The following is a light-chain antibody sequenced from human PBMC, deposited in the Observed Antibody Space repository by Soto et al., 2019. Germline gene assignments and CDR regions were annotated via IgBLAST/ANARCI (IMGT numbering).Light chain of an antibody. Sequence: QSVLTQSSSASASLGSSVKLTCTLSSGHSSYIIAWHQQQPGQAPRYLMKLEGSGSYNKGSGAPDRFSGSSSGADRYPTISHLQFEDEDDYYCETWDSNTHTVFGGGTKLTVL. V-gene: IGLV4-60*02. CDR2: LEGSGSY. CDR1: SGHSSYI. CDR3: ETWDSNTHTV. J-gene: IGLJ3*02.